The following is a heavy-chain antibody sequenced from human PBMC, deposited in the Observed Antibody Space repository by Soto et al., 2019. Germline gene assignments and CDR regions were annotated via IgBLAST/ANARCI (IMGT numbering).Heavy chain of an antibody. J-gene: IGHJ4*01. D-gene: IGHD2-21*01. CDR2: INPSSGNT. Sequence: ASVKVSCKASGYTFINYYIHWVRQAPGQGLEWMGRINPSSGNTNYAQKLQGRLTMTTDTSTSTAYMELRSLRSDDTDVYYCARTAVMALDYWG. CDR3: ARTAVMALDY. CDR1: GYTFINYY. V-gene: IGHV1-18*04.